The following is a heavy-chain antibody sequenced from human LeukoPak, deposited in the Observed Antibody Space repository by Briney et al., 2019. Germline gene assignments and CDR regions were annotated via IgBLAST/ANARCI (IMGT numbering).Heavy chain of an antibody. D-gene: IGHD3-10*01. CDR2: IWYDGSNK. J-gene: IGHJ5*02. CDR1: GFTFSSYG. CDR3: ARDRGGFNWFDP. Sequence: GSLRLSCAASGFTFSSYGMHWVRQAPGKGLEGVAVIWYDGSNKYYADSVKGRFTISRDNSKNTLYLQMNSLRAEDTAVYYCARDRGGFNWFDPWGQGTLVTVSS. V-gene: IGHV3-33*01.